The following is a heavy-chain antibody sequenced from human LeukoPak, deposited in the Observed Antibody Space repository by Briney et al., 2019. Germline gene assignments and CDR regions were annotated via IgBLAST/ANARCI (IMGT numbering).Heavy chain of an antibody. D-gene: IGHD3-10*01. J-gene: IGHJ4*02. V-gene: IGHV3-21*01. CDR3: ASTVGSAPDYYGSGGFALLDY. Sequence: GGSLRLSCAASGFTFSSYSMNWVRQAPGKGLEWVSSISSSSSYIYYADSVKGRFTISRDNAKNTLYLQMNSLRAEDTAVYFCASTVGSAPDYYGSGGFALLDYWGQGTLVTVSS. CDR1: GFTFSSYS. CDR2: ISSSSSYI.